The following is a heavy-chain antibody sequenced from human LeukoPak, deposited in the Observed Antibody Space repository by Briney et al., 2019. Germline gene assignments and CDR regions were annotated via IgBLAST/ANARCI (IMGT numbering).Heavy chain of an antibody. CDR1: GFTFSSYA. J-gene: IGHJ6*03. V-gene: IGHV3-30-3*01. D-gene: IGHD6-13*01. CDR2: ISYDGSNK. CDR3: ARETEQQLAPYYYYMDV. Sequence: GGSLRLSCAASGFTFSSYAMHWVRQAPGKGLEWVAVISYDGSNKYYADSVKGRFTISRDNSKNTLYLQMNSLRAEDTAVYYCARETEQQLAPYYYYMDVWGKGTTVTVSS.